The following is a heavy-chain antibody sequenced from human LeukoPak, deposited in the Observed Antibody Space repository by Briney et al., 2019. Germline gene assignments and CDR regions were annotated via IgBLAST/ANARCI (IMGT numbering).Heavy chain of an antibody. CDR3: ARASLLWFGSFPGTFDI. Sequence: SETLSLTCTVSGGSISSSSYYWGWIRQPPGKGLEWIGSIYYSGSTYYNPSLKSRVTISVDTSKNQFSLKLSSVTAADTAVYYCARASLLWFGSFPGTFDIWGQGTMVTVSS. D-gene: IGHD3-10*01. CDR2: IYYSGST. V-gene: IGHV4-39*07. J-gene: IGHJ3*02. CDR1: GGSISSSSYY.